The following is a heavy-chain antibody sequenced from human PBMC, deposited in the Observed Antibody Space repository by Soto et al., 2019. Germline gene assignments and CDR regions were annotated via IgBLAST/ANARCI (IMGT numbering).Heavy chain of an antibody. Sequence: ASVKVSCKASGSTFTAYYIHWVREAPGQGLEYMGWISPKTGGSNLAQNFQGRVSMTRDTSNSTLYMEVRRLRSDDTALYYCARDGQDYYDTRGYHFLTSWGQGTLVTVSS. J-gene: IGHJ5*02. CDR3: ARDGQDYYDTRGYHFLTS. CDR1: GSTFTAYY. D-gene: IGHD3-22*01. CDR2: ISPKTGGS. V-gene: IGHV1-2*02.